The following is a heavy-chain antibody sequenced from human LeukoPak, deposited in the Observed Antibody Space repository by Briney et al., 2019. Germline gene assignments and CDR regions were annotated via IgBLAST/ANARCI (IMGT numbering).Heavy chain of an antibody. D-gene: IGHD2-2*03. CDR3: TTEYGYCSSTSCPGVAFDI. CDR2: IKSKTDGGTT. V-gene: IGHV3-15*01. CDR1: GFTFSNAW. J-gene: IGHJ3*02. Sequence: PGGSLRLSCAASGFTFSNAWMSWVRQAPGKGLEGVGRIKSKTDGGTTDYAAPVKGRFTISRDDSKNTLYLQMNSLKTEDTAVYYCTTEYGYCSSTSCPGVAFDIWGQGTMVTVSS.